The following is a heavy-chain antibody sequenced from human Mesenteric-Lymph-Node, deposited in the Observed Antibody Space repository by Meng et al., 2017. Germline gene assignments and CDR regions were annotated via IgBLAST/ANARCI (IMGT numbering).Heavy chain of an antibody. D-gene: IGHD3-10*01. Sequence: GESLKISCAASGFTFSSYAMHWVRQAPGKGLEWVAVIWYDGSNKYYADSVKGRLTISRDNAKNTLYLQMNSLRAEDTAVYYCARDQRGSGSYSYYFDYWGQGTLVTVSS. CDR2: IWYDGSNK. CDR3: ARDQRGSGSYSYYFDY. V-gene: IGHV3-33*08. CDR1: GFTFSSYA. J-gene: IGHJ4*02.